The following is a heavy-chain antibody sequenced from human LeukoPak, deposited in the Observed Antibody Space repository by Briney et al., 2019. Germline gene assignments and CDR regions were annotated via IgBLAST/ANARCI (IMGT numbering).Heavy chain of an antibody. Sequence: GASVKVSCKASGYTFTGYYMHWVRQAPGQGLEWMGWINPNSGGTNYAQKFQGRVTMTRDTSISTAYMELSRLRSDDTAVYYCARDRSTVFAYYYYMDVWGKGTTVTVSS. D-gene: IGHD4-17*01. CDR3: ARDRSTVFAYYYYMDV. V-gene: IGHV1-2*02. CDR1: GYTFTGYY. J-gene: IGHJ6*03. CDR2: INPNSGGT.